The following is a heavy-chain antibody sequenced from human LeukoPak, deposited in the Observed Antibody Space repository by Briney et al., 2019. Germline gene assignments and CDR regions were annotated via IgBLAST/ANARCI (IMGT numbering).Heavy chain of an antibody. CDR1: GFTFDDYA. D-gene: IGHD6-19*01. CDR3: AKVRGTYSSGFFFDY. CDR2: ISWNGGYI. V-gene: IGHV3-9*01. Sequence: PARSLRLSCAASGFTFDDYAMHWVRQAPGKGLEWLSIISWNGGYIGYADSVKGRFTISRDNAKNSLYLQMDSLRAEDTAFYYCAKVRGTYSSGFFFDYWGQGALVTVSS. J-gene: IGHJ4*02.